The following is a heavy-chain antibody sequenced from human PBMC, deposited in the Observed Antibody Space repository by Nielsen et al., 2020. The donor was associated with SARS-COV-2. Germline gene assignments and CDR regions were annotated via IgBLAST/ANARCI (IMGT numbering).Heavy chain of an antibody. CDR1: GFTFTSHA. CDR3: ARDAPGWENNSFDS. J-gene: IGHJ5*01. Sequence: GESLKISCAASGFTFTSHAMTWVRQAPAKGLEWVSGIRGSGEKTYYADSVKGRFTISRDNSKNTLHLQMNSLRVEDTAVYFCARDAPGWENNSFDSWGQGTLVIVSS. V-gene: IGHV3-23*01. CDR2: IRGSGEKT. D-gene: IGHD6-19*01.